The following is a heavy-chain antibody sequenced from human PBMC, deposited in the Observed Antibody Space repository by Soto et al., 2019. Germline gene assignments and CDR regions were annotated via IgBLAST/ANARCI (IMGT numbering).Heavy chain of an antibody. CDR3: VHKAALQGNWHGGYCGS. V-gene: IGHV2-5*02. D-gene: IGHD2-21*01. CDR2: IYWDDDK. J-gene: IGHJ5*02. CDR1: GFSLSTNGVG. Sequence: QITLRESGPARVRPTQPLTVTCVFSGFSLSTNGVGVGSIRQPQGQALECLTLIYWDDDKRDNPSLKSRLAITKDTSKNKVALTITNMGPVNTATYDCVHKAALQGNWHGGYCGSWGQG.